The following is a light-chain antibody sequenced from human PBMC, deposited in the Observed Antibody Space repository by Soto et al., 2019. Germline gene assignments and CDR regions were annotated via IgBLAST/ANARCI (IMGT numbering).Light chain of an antibody. CDR2: DVG. Sequence: QSVLTQPASVSESPGQSITISCTGTSSDIGASTFVSWYQQHPGKAPKLLIYDVGKRPSGVPDRFSGSKSDNTASLTISGLQAEDEADYYCCSYAGSYTRVFGTGTKLTVL. V-gene: IGLV2-11*01. CDR1: SSDIGASTF. J-gene: IGLJ1*01. CDR3: CSYAGSYTRV.